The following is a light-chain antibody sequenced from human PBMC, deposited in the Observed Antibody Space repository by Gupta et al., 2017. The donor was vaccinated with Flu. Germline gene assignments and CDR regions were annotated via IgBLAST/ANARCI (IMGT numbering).Light chain of an antibody. J-gene: IGKJ1*01. V-gene: IGKV1-39*01. CDR2: AAS. CDR1: QSISSY. CDR3: QQSYSTPRT. Sequence: IQMSQYQSSLSASVGDRVTITCRASQSISSYLNWYQQKPGNAPKLLIYAASSLQSGVPSRFSGSGSGTDFTLTISSLQPEDFATYYFQQSYSTPRTFGQGTKVEIK.